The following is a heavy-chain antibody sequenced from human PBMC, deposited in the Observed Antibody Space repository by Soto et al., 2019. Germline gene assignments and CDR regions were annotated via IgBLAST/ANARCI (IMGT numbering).Heavy chain of an antibody. D-gene: IGHD1-1*01. CDR2: ISWNSGNI. CDR1: GFTIGGYA. V-gene: IGHV3-9*01. CDR3: DNLEGAYDT. J-gene: IGHJ3*02. Sequence: EVQLVESGGGLVQPGRSVRLSCAASGFTIGGYAMHWVRQAPGKGLEWVSGISWNSGNIGYANSVKGRFTISRDNAKNSLYLHISSLRAEDTDLYYCDNLEGAYDTWGRGTMVTVSS.